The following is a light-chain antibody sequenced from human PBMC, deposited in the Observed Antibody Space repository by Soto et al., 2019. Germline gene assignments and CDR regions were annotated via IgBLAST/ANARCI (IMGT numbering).Light chain of an antibody. J-gene: IGKJ4*01. Sequence: EIVLTQSPGTLSLSPGERATLSCRASQSVGRNYLAWYQQKPGQAPRLLIHGASSRATGIPDRFSGSGSGTDLILTLSRLEPEDFAVYYCQQYASSPLTFGGGTKVEIK. CDR1: QSVGRNY. V-gene: IGKV3-20*01. CDR3: QQYASSPLT. CDR2: GAS.